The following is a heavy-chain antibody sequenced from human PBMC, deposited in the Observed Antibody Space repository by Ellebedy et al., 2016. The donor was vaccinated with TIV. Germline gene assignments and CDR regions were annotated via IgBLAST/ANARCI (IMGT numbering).Heavy chain of an antibody. J-gene: IGHJ4*02. CDR2: IYPGDSDT. CDR3: ARQEYGGNTSPFDY. D-gene: IGHD4-23*01. Sequence: KVSXXGSGYSFTSYWIGWVRQMPGKGLEWMGIIYPGDSDTRYSPSFQGQVTISADKSISTAYLQWSSLKASDTAMYYCARQEYGGNTSPFDYWGQGTLVTVSS. CDR1: GYSFTSYW. V-gene: IGHV5-51*01.